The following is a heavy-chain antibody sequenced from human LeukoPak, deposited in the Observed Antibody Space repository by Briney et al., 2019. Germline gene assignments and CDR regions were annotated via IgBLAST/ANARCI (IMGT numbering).Heavy chain of an antibody. CDR1: GGSISSGGYY. D-gene: IGHD1-26*01. Sequence: PSETLSLTCTVSGGSISSGGYYWSCIRQHPGKGLEWIGYIYYSGSTYYNPSLKSRVTISVDTSKNQFSLKLSSVTAADTAVYYCARVRGSQTSDWGQGTLVTVSS. CDR3: ARVRGSQTSD. J-gene: IGHJ4*02. CDR2: IYYSGST. V-gene: IGHV4-31*03.